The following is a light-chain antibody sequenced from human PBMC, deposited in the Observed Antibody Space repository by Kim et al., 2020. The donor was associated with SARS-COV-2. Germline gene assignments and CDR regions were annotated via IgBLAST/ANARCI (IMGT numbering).Light chain of an antibody. CDR3: QHRRNWPLT. CDR1: QSVNNY. CDR2: DAS. Sequence: LAPGERATRSCRASQSVNNYLAWYEQKPGQAPRLLIYDASNRATGVPARFSGSGSGTDFTLTISSLEPEDFAVYYCQHRRNWPLTFGGGTKVDIK. J-gene: IGKJ4*01. V-gene: IGKV3-11*01.